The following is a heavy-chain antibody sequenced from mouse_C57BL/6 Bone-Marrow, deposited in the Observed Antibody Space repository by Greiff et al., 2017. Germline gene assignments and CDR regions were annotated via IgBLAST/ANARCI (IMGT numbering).Heavy chain of an antibody. D-gene: IGHD3-3*01. Sequence: VKLQQPGAELVKPGASVKLSSKASGYTFTSYWMHWVQQRPGRGLEWIGWIDPNSGGTKYNEKFKSRATLSVDHPSSTAYLQLSSLTSEDTAVFYCAREGLRGAMDYWGQGTSVTVSA. CDR1: GYTFTSYW. CDR3: AREGLRGAMDY. CDR2: IDPNSGGT. V-gene: IGHV1-62-3*01. J-gene: IGHJ4*01.